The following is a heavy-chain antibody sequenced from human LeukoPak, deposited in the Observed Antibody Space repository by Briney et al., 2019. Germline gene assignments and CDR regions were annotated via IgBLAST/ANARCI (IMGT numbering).Heavy chain of an antibody. CDR3: ATALGTTVTTTSPWFDP. CDR1: GFTFSDYY. J-gene: IGHJ5*02. D-gene: IGHD4-17*01. CDR2: ISSSSSYT. V-gene: IGHV3-11*03. Sequence: GGSLRLSCAASGFTFSDYYMSWIRQAPGKGLEWVSYISSSSSYTNYADSVKGRFTISRDNAKNSLYLQMNSLRAEDTAVYYCATALGTTVTTTSPWFDPWGQGTLVTVSS.